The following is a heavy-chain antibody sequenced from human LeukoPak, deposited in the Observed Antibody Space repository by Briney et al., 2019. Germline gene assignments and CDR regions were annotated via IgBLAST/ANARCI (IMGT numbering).Heavy chain of an antibody. CDR3: ARESPHDILTSIDY. CDR2: INPSGDYT. J-gene: IGHJ4*02. V-gene: IGHV1-46*01. Sequence: ASVKVSFKASGDTSTTYYIHWVRQAPGQGLEWMGMINPSGDYTNYAQKFQGRVTMTRDTSTSTVYMELSSLRSEDTAVYYCARESPHDILTSIDYWGQGTLVTVSS. D-gene: IGHD3-9*01. CDR1: GDTSTTYY.